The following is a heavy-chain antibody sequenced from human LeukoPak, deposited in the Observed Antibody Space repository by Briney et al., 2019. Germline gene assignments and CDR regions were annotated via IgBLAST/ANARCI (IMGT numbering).Heavy chain of an antibody. Sequence: GRSLRLSCAASGFIFSKYAMHWVRQAPGKGLEWVAFIRYDGSNKYYADSVRGRFTISRDNSKNTLYLHMNSLRAEDTAVYFCAKGSKAVLFTRDHYMDVWGKGTTVTISS. V-gene: IGHV3-30*04. CDR2: IRYDGSNK. J-gene: IGHJ6*03. CDR1: GFIFSKYA. D-gene: IGHD6-19*01. CDR3: AKGSKAVLFTRDHYMDV.